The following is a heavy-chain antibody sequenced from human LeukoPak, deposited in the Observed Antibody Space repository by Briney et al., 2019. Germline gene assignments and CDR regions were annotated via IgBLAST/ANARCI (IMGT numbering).Heavy chain of an antibody. Sequence: SETLSLTCAVYGGSFSGYYWSWIRQPPGKGLEWIGEINHSGSTNYNPSLKSRVTISVDTSKNQFSLKLSSVTAADTAVYYCARHAGYLPYYYGSGSYPSYMDVWGKGTTVTISS. CDR1: GGSFSGYY. CDR3: ARHAGYLPYYYGSGSYPSYMDV. V-gene: IGHV4-34*01. J-gene: IGHJ6*03. D-gene: IGHD3-10*01. CDR2: INHSGST.